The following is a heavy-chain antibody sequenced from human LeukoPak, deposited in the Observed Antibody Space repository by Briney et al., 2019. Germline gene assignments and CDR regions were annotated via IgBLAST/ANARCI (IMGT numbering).Heavy chain of an antibody. CDR3: ARDDSSGYYRLFDY. D-gene: IGHD3-22*01. J-gene: IGHJ4*02. Sequence: SETLSLTCAVYGGSFSGYYWSWIRQPPGKGLEWIGEINHSGSTYYNPSLKSRVTISVDTSKNQFSLKLSSVTAADTAVYYCARDDSSGYYRLFDYWGQGTLVTVSS. CDR2: INHSGST. CDR1: GGSFSGYY. V-gene: IGHV4-34*01.